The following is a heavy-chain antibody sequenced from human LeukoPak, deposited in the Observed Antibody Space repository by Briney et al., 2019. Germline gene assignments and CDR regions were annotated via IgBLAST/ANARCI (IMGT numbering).Heavy chain of an antibody. D-gene: IGHD6-13*01. CDR3: ASIEAAARESDY. CDR2: INPNSGGT. J-gene: IGHJ4*02. V-gene: IGHV1-2*06. Sequence: ASVKVSCKASGYTFTGYYMHWVRQAPGQGLEWMGRINPNSGGTNYAQKFQGKVTMTRDTSISTAYMELSRLRSDDTAVYYCASIEAAARESDYWGQGTLVTVSS. CDR1: GYTFTGYY.